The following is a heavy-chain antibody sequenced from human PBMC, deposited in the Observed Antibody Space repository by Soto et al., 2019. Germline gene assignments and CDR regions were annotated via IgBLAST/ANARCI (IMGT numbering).Heavy chain of an antibody. CDR1: GFTFINYA. CDR3: AKKGLGSLKTICSNSDCHYAFDL. D-gene: IGHD2-8*01. V-gene: IGHV3-23*01. J-gene: IGHJ3*01. Sequence: EVQLLESGGGLVQPGGSLRLSCAASGFTFINYAMIWVRQAPGKGLEWVSTISGGGDGTYYAASVKGHFTISRDNFKNTVYLQINRPRAEDTAIYYRAKKGLGSLKTICSNSDCHYAFDLWGQGTVVTVSS. CDR2: ISGGGDGT.